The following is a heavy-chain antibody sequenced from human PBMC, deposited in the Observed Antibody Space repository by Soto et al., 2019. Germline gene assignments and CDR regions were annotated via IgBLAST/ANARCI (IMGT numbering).Heavy chain of an antibody. D-gene: IGHD3-22*01. CDR1: GFTFSSYW. CDR3: ARGIEPNYYDSRGRLNYYYYGMDV. J-gene: IGHJ6*02. Sequence: EVQLVESGGGLVQPGGSLRLSCAASGFTFSSYWMHWVRQAPGKGLVWVSRINSDGSSTSYADSVKGRFTISRDNAKNTLYLQMNSLRAEDTAVYYCARGIEPNYYDSRGRLNYYYYGMDVWGQGTTVTVSS. CDR2: INSDGSST. V-gene: IGHV3-74*01.